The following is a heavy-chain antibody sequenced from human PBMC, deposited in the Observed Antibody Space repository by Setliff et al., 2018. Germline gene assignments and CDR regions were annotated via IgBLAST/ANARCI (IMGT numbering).Heavy chain of an antibody. D-gene: IGHD3-22*01. CDR3: ARAPSSTVINWFDP. V-gene: IGHV1-69*06. CDR1: GATFSGYA. J-gene: IGHJ5*02. CDR2: IIPIFGTA. Sequence: ASVKVSCKASGATFSGYAISWVRQAPGQGLEWMGRIIPIFGTANYAQKFQGRVTITADKSTSTAYMELSSLRSEDTAVYYCARAPSSTVINWFDPWGQGTLVTVSS.